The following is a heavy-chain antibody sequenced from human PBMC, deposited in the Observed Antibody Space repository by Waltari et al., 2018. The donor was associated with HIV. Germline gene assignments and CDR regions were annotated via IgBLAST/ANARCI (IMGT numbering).Heavy chain of an antibody. CDR3: AKGWELLRMAFDI. V-gene: IGHV3-23*01. CDR1: GFTFSSYA. CDR2: SSGSGGST. J-gene: IGHJ3*02. D-gene: IGHD1-26*01. Sequence: EVQLLESGGGLVQPGGSLRLSCAASGFTFSSYAMSWVRQAPGKGLEWVSVSSGSGGSTYYADAVEGRFTISRDNSKNTLYLQMNSLRAEDTAVYYCAKGWELLRMAFDIWGQGTMVTVSS.